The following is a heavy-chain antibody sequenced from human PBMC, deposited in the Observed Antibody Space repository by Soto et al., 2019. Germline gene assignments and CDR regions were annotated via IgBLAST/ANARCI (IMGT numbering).Heavy chain of an antibody. CDR2: IYHSGTF. CDR1: GGSVESSSC. Sequence: QVRLKESGPGLVKPSGTLSLTCAVSGGSVESSSCWSWVRQAPGKGLEWFGEIYHSGTFNYNPSLASRVSVSVDKSTNQFSLNLNSVTAADTAVYYCVRSVPAATWAYNGMDVWGQGTTVTVSS. V-gene: IGHV4-4*02. CDR3: VRSVPAATWAYNGMDV. D-gene: IGHD2-15*01. J-gene: IGHJ6*02.